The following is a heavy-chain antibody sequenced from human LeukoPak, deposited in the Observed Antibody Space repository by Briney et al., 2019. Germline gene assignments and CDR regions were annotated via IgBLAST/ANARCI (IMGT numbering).Heavy chain of an antibody. D-gene: IGHD3-10*01. J-gene: IGHJ6*03. CDR1: GGTFSSYA. V-gene: IGHV1-69*05. CDR2: IIPIFGTA. Sequence: SVKVSCKASGGTFSSYAISWVRQAPGQGLEWMGGIIPIFGTANYAQKFQGRVTITTDESTSTAYMELSSLRSEDTAVYYCARGYGSGSYLYHYYYYYMDVWGKGTTVTVSS. CDR3: ARGYGSGSYLYHYYYYYMDV.